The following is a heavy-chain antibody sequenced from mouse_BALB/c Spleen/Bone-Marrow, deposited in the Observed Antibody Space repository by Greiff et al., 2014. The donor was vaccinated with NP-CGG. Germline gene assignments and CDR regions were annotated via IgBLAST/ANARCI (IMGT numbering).Heavy chain of an antibody. D-gene: IGHD2-1*01. Sequence: EVQLVESGGGLVQPGGSLKLSCAASGFDFSRYWMSWVRQAPGKGLEWIGEINPDSSTINYTPSLKDKFIIPRDNAKSTLYLQMSRVRSEDTALYYCARQGYYGKGDYWGQGTTLTVSS. CDR1: GFDFSRYW. V-gene: IGHV4-1*02. CDR2: INPDSSTI. CDR3: ARQGYYGKGDY. J-gene: IGHJ2*01.